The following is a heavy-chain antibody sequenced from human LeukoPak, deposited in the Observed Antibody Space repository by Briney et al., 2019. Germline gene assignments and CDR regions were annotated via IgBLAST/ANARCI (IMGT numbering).Heavy chain of an antibody. Sequence: GGSLRLSCAAPGSTFNIYEMSWVRQAPGKGLEWVSYISSSGSTIYYVDSVKGRFTVSRDNAKNSLYLQMSSLRAEDTAVYYCARIAVNNWFFDLWGRGTLVTVSS. CDR2: ISSSGSTI. J-gene: IGHJ2*01. CDR3: ARIAVNNWFFDL. CDR1: GSTFNIYE. V-gene: IGHV3-48*03. D-gene: IGHD6-19*01.